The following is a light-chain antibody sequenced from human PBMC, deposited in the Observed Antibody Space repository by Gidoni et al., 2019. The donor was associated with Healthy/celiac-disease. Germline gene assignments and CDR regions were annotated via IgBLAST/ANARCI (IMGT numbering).Light chain of an antibody. CDR2: DAS. CDR3: QRRSNGLT. J-gene: IGKJ4*01. Sequence: EIVLPPSPATLSLSPGERATLSCRASQSVSSYLAWYHQKPGQAPRLLIYDASNRATGIPARLSGSGSGTDFTLTISSLEPEDFAGYYCQRRSNGLTFGGGTKVEIK. V-gene: IGKV3-11*01. CDR1: QSVSSY.